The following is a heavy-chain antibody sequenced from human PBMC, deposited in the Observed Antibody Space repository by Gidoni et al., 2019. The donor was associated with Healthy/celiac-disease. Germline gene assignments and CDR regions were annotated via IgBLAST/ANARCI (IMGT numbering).Heavy chain of an antibody. Sequence: EGQLVESGGGLVQHGRSRRLSGAASGFTCDDYAMPWVRQAPGKGLEWVSGISWNRGSLGYADSVKGRFTISRDNAKNSLYLQMNSLRAEDTALYYCAKGNIAARPSGYGMDVWGQGTTVTVSS. V-gene: IGHV3-9*01. D-gene: IGHD6-6*01. CDR1: GFTCDDYA. CDR3: AKGNIAARPSGYGMDV. J-gene: IGHJ6*02. CDR2: ISWNRGSL.